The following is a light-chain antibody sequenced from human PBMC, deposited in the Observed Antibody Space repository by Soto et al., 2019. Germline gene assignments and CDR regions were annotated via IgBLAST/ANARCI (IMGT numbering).Light chain of an antibody. J-gene: IGKJ5*01. Sequence: EIVLTQSPGTLSLSPGERATLSCRASQSVSSSYLAWYQQKPGQAPRLLIYGASSRATGIPDRFSGRGSGTDFNLTISRLEPEDFAVYYCQQYGSSPPITFGQGTGLAI. CDR1: QSVSSSY. V-gene: IGKV3-20*01. CDR3: QQYGSSPPIT. CDR2: GAS.